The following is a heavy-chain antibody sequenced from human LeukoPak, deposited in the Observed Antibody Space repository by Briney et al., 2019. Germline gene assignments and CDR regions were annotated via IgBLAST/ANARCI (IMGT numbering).Heavy chain of an antibody. CDR1: GYTFSNYC. D-gene: IGHD6-13*01. J-gene: IGHJ5*02. CDR3: ARSYGGGRYSSNFGNWFDP. CDR2: INPSGGST. Sequence: GASVKVSCKASGYTFSNYCMHWVRQAPGQGLEWMGIINPSGGSTSYAQKFQGRVTMTRDTSISTAYMELSRLRSDDTAVYYCARSYGGGRYSSNFGNWFDPWGQGTLVTVSS. V-gene: IGHV1-46*01.